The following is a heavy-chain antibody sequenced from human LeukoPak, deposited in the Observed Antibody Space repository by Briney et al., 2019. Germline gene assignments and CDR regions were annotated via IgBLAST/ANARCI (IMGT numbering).Heavy chain of an antibody. Sequence: KFRGRVTITRDTSTSTAYMELSSLRSEDTAVYYCARVLDSSSWYIWFYWGQGTLVTVSS. J-gene: IGHJ4*02. D-gene: IGHD6-13*01. V-gene: IGHV1-3*01. CDR3: ARVLDSSSWYIWFY.